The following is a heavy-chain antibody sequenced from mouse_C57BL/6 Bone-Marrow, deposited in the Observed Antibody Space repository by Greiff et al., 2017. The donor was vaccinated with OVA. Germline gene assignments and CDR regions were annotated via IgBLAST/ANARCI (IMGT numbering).Heavy chain of an antibody. D-gene: IGHD4-1*01. V-gene: IGHV1-42*01. CDR2: INPSTGGT. CDR1: GYSFTGYY. CDR3: ATHTGRDY. Sequence: EVQLKQSGPELVKPGASVKISCTASGYSFTGYYMNWVKQSPEKSLEWIGEINPSTGGTTYNQKFKAKATLTVDKSSSTAYMQLKSPTSEDSAVYYCATHTGRDYWGQGTTLTVSS. J-gene: IGHJ2*01.